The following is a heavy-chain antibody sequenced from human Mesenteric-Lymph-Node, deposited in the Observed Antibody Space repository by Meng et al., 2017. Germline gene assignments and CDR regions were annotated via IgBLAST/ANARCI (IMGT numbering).Heavy chain of an antibody. CDR1: GFTFSSYA. V-gene: IGHV3-21*01. CDR3: AGPQYFDY. CDR2: ISSSSSYI. J-gene: IGHJ4*02. Sequence: GESLKISCAASGFTFSSYAMSWVRQAPGKGLEWVSSISSSSSYIYYADSVKGRYTISRDNAKNSLYLQMNSLRAEDTAVYYCAGPQYFDYWGQGTLVTVSS.